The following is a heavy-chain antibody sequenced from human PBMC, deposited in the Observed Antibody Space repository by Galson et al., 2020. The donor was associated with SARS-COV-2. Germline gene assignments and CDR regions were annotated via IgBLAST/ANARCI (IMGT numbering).Heavy chain of an antibody. CDR3: ARDPQKVPYYYDSSGYSTLFDY. J-gene: IGHJ4*02. V-gene: IGHV3-33*01. D-gene: IGHD3-22*01. CDR2: IWYDGSNT. CDR1: GFSFSDYS. Sequence: GESLKISCAASGFSFSDYSMHWVRQAPGKGLEWVAFIWYDGSNTFYADSVKGRFTISRDNSKNTLHLQMNSLRAEDTAVYYCARDPQKVPYYYDSSGYSTLFDYWGQGTLVTVSS.